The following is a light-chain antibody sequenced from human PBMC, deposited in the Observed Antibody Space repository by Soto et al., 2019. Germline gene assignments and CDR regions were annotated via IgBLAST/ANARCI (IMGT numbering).Light chain of an antibody. CDR2: GAS. J-gene: IGKJ5*01. V-gene: IGKV3-15*01. Sequence: EIVMTQSPATLSVSPGERATLSCRASQSVSSNLAWYQQKPGQAPRLLIYGASTRATGIPARFSGSGSGTAFTLTISSLQSDDFAAYYCQQYNNCPITFGQGTRVEIK. CDR1: QSVSSN. CDR3: QQYNNCPIT.